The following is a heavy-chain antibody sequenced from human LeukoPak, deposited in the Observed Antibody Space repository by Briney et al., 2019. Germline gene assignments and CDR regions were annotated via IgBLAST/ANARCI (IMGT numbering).Heavy chain of an antibody. CDR2: ISGSSNYI. CDR3: VRIPNNAGFPNWFVP. V-gene: IGHV3-21*01. CDR1: GFTFSTST. J-gene: IGHJ5*02. Sequence: PGGSLRLSCATSGFTFSTSTMNWVRQAPGKGLKWVSSISGSSNYIYYADSVKGRFTISRDYAKNSLYLQMNSLRAEDTAVYYCVRIPNNAGFPNWFVPWGQGTLVTVSS. D-gene: IGHD1-14*01.